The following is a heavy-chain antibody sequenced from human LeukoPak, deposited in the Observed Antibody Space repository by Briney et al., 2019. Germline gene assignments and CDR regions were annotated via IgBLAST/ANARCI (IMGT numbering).Heavy chain of an antibody. J-gene: IGHJ5*02. CDR2: IYYSGST. Sequence: SETLSLTCTVSGGSISSSSYYWGWIRQPPGKGLEWIGSIYYSGSTYYNPSLKSRVTISVDTSKNQFSLKLSSVTAADTAVYYCAREGSGITIFGAVISRNWFDPWGQGTLVTVSS. CDR1: GGSISSSSYY. D-gene: IGHD3-3*01. V-gene: IGHV4-39*07. CDR3: AREGSGITIFGAVISRNWFDP.